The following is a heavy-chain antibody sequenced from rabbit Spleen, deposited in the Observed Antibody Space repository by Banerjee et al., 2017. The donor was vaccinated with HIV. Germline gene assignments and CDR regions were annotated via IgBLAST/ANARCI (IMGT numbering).Heavy chain of an antibody. J-gene: IGHJ4*01. Sequence: QQQLEESGGGLVKPGGTLTLTCTASGFSFSGSYCICWVRQAPGKGLEWIGCIYTASGAAYYASWAKGRFTISKSSSTTVTLQMTSLTAADTATYFCARDNGSGDYIDVYFDLWGPGTLVTVS. CDR3: ARDNGSGDYIDVYFDL. V-gene: IGHV1S45*01. CDR1: GFSFSGSYC. D-gene: IGHD1-1*01. CDR2: IYTASGAA.